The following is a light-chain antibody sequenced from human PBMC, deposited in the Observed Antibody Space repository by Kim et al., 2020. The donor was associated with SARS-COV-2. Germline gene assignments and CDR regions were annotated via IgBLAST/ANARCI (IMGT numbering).Light chain of an antibody. CDR3: CSYAGSYTWV. CDR1: SSDVGGYNY. CDR2: DVS. V-gene: IGLV2-11*01. Sequence: SELTQPRSVSGSPGQSVTISCTGTSSDVGGYNYVSWYQQHPGKAPKLMIYDVSKRPSGVPDRFFGSKSGNTASLTISGLQAEDEADYYCCSYAGSYTWVFGGGTQLTVL. J-gene: IGLJ3*02.